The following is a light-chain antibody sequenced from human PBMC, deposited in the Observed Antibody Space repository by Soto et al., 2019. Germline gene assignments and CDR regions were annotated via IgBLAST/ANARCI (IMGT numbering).Light chain of an antibody. CDR3: QQRSNWLT. Sequence: EVVLTQSPATLSLSPGERATLSCRASQSLSSSLAWYQQKPGQAPRLLIYDASNRGTGIPARFSGSGSGTDFTLTISSLEPEDFAVYCCQQRSNWLTFGGGTKVEI. V-gene: IGKV3-11*01. CDR1: QSLSSS. CDR2: DAS. J-gene: IGKJ4*01.